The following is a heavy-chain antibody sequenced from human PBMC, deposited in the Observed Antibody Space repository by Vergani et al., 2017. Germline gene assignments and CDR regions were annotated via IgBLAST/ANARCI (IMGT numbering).Heavy chain of an antibody. CDR1: GGSISSGGYY. V-gene: IGHV4-61*02. CDR2: IYTSGST. J-gene: IGHJ2*01. Sequence: QVQLQESGPGLVKPSQTLSLTCTVSGGSISSGGYYWSWIRQPAGKGLEWIGRIYTSGSTNYNPSLKSRVTMSVDTSKNQFSLKLSSVTAADTAVYYCARDRSSGWYGSVTRNWYFDLWGRGTLVTVSS. CDR3: ARDRSSGWYGSVTRNWYFDL. D-gene: IGHD6-19*01.